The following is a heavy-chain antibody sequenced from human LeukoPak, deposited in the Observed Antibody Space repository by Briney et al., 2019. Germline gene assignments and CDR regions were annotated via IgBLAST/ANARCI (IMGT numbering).Heavy chain of an antibody. CDR2: MNPNSGNT. Sequence: ASVKVSCKASGYTFTSYDINWVRQATGQGLEWMGWMNPNSGNTGYAQKFQGRVTITRNTSISTAYMELSSLRSEDTAVYYCARLRRLYGNYDLAWFDPWGQGALVTVSS. D-gene: IGHD4-11*01. J-gene: IGHJ5*02. CDR1: GYTFTSYD. CDR3: ARLRRLYGNYDLAWFDP. V-gene: IGHV1-8*03.